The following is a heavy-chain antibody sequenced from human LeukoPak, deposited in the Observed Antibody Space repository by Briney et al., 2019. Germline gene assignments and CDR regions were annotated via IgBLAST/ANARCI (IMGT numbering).Heavy chain of an antibody. CDR3: GRVGSGSFDY. Sequence: PSETLSLSCTTSGGSISTYYWSWIRQPPGKGLEWIAHIYYSGNANYNPSPKSRVTTSSNASKNKFPLKLNYITGADTTVYYAGRVGSGSFDYWGQRTLVTVSS. V-gene: IGHV4-59*01. D-gene: IGHD1-26*01. CDR1: GGSISTYY. CDR2: IYYSGNA. J-gene: IGHJ4*02.